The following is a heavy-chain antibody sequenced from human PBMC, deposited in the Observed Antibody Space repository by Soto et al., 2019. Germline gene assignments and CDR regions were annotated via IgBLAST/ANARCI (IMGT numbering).Heavy chain of an antibody. CDR2: LSRSGNTI. CDR3: ARNSGWYAADAFDM. J-gene: IGHJ3*02. Sequence: PVGSLRLSCAASGFTFGDYEMSWIRQAAGKGPEWVSFLSRSGNTIYYADSVKGRFSISRDNAENSLYLQVESLRVEDTATYFCARNSGWYAADAFDMWGQGTMVTVSS. CDR1: GFTFGDYE. D-gene: IGHD6-19*01. V-gene: IGHV3-11*01.